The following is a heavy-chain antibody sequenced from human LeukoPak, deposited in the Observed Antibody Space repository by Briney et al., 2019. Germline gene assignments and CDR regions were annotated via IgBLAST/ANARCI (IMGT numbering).Heavy chain of an antibody. CDR2: ISSSSSYI. V-gene: IGHV3-21*01. J-gene: IGHJ4*02. Sequence: GGSLRLSCEASGFTFSDYSINWVRQAPGKGLEWVSSISSSSSYIYYADSVKGRFTISRDNAKNSLYLQMNSLRAEDTAVYYCAGSLAPAGVFDYWGQGTLVTVSS. D-gene: IGHD6-13*01. CDR1: GFTFSDYS. CDR3: AGSLAPAGVFDY.